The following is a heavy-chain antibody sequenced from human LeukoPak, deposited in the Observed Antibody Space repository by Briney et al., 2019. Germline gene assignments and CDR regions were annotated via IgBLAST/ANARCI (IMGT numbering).Heavy chain of an antibody. CDR3: VKDSFTVVSPGHY. J-gene: IGHJ4*02. D-gene: IGHD4-23*01. V-gene: IGHV3-23*01. CDR1: GFTFSIYA. CDR2: ISGSGGAT. Sequence: GGSLRLSCAASGFTFSIYAMSWVRQAPGKGLEWVSVISGSGGATCYADSVKGRFSISRDNSKNTVSLQMNSLRVEDTAVYYCVKDSFTVVSPGHYWGQGTLVSVSS.